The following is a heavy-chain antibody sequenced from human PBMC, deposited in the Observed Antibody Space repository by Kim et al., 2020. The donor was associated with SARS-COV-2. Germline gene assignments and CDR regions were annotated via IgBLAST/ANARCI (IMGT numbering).Heavy chain of an antibody. J-gene: IGHJ4*02. V-gene: IGHV3-33*06. CDR3: AKAQSPGVWLAAFGY. D-gene: IGHD6-19*01. Sequence: SLNDRSPISRDNSTNTLYLQMNSLRAEDTAVYYCAKAQSPGVWLAAFGYWGQGTLVTVSS.